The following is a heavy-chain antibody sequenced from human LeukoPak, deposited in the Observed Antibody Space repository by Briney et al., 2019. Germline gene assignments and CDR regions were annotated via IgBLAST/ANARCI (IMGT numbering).Heavy chain of an antibody. CDR2: VNSGGNT. V-gene: IGHV3-66*01. J-gene: IGHJ3*02. CDR3: ARESPYYSYAFDI. CDR1: GFTVSSSY. D-gene: IGHD3-22*01. Sequence: PGGSLRLSCAASGFTVSSSYMSWVRQAPGKGLEWVSGVNSGGNTFYADSVKGRFTISGDNSKNTLYLQVDSLRAEDPAVYYCARESPYYSYAFDIWGQGTMVTVSS.